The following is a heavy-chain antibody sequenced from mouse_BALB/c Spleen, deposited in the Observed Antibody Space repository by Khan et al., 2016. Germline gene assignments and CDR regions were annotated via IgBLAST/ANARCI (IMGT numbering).Heavy chain of an antibody. CDR1: GYTFTNYG. D-gene: IGHD1-2*01. CDR2: INTNTGEP. Sequence: QIQLVQSGPELKKPGETVKISCKASGYTFTNYGMNWVKQAPGKGLKWMGWINTNTGEPTYAEEFKGRFAFSLETSASTAYLQINNLKNEDTATYSCARSTATWYFDVWGAGTTVTVSS. V-gene: IGHV9-3*02. J-gene: IGHJ1*01. CDR3: ARSTATWYFDV.